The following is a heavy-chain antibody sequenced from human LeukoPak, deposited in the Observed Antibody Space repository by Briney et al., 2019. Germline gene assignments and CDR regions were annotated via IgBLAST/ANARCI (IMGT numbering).Heavy chain of an antibody. V-gene: IGHV1-8*02. CDR2: MNPNSGNT. J-gene: IGHJ4*02. CDR3: ARGRRNEAVAGT. D-gene: IGHD6-19*01. Sequence: ASVKVSCKASGGTFSSYAISWVRQAPGQGLEWMGWMNPNSGNTGYAQKFQGRVTMTRNTSISTAYMELSSLRSEDTAVYYCARGRRNEAVAGTWGQGTLVTVSS. CDR1: GGTFSSYA.